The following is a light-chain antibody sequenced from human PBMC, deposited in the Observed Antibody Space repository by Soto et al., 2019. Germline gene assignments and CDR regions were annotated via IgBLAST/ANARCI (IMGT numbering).Light chain of an antibody. CDR2: DAS. CDR3: QQYNNLPYS. Sequence: DLQMTQSPSSLSASVGDRVTITCQASQDIRKYLNWYQQKPGKAPKLLIYDASNLETGVPSRFSGSGSGTDFTFTISSLQPEDIATYYCQQYNNLPYSFGQGTKLYIK. V-gene: IGKV1-33*01. J-gene: IGKJ2*01. CDR1: QDIRKY.